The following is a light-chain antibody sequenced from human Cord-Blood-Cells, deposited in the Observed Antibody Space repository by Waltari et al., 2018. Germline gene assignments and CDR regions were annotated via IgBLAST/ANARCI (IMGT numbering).Light chain of an antibody. CDR2: AAS. J-gene: IGKJ2*01. CDR3: QQSYSTPVH. CDR1: QSISSY. V-gene: IGKV1-39*01. Sequence: DIQMTQSPYSLSASVGDRVTITCRASQSISSYLNWYQQKPGKAPKLLIYAASSLQSGVPSRFSGSGSGTDFTLTISSLQPEDFATYYCQQSYSTPVHFGQGTKLEIK.